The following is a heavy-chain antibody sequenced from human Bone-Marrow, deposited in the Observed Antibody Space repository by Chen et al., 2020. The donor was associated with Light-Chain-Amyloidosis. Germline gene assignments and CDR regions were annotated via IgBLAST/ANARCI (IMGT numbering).Heavy chain of an antibody. CDR1: GDTLDRYS. CDR3: GRREHPAPRSKCFFRYDYLSV. D-gene: IGHD3-22*01. CDR2: IIPTSGTA. V-gene: IGHV1-69*01. J-gene: IGHJ6*04. Sequence: QVQLTQSGAELRKPGSSVKVSCKPSGDTLDRYSIRGVRPAPGQGLESTGGIIPTSGTANYTGRYQSRVTLTADDSSSTGYMELRSLCTENTAVYSCGRREHPAPRSKCFFRYDYLSVWGKGATVTVSS.